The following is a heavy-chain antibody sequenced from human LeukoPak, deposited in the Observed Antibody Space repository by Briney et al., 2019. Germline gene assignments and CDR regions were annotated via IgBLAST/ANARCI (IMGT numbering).Heavy chain of an antibody. D-gene: IGHD6-13*01. CDR1: EFPVSSNY. Sequence: PGVSLRLSCAASEFPVSSNYMNWVRQASGKGLEWVSVIYSSGSTYYADSVKGRFSIFRYKSKNTLYLQMNSLRAEDTAVYYCAGGARRQQPFDYWGQGTLVTVSS. CDR2: IYSSGST. V-gene: IGHV3-66*01. J-gene: IGHJ4*02. CDR3: AGGARRQQPFDY.